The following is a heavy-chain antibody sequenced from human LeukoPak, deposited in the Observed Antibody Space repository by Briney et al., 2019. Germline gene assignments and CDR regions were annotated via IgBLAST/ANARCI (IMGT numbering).Heavy chain of an antibody. Sequence: RAGGSLRLSCAASGFTFDDYGMSWVRQAPGKGLEWVSGINWNGGSTGYADSVKGRFTISRDNAKNSLYLQVNSLRAEDTALYYCARVSAYYYDSSGQGPFDYWGQGTLVTVSS. V-gene: IGHV3-20*04. D-gene: IGHD3-22*01. CDR1: GFTFDDYG. CDR3: ARVSAYYYDSSGQGPFDY. CDR2: INWNGGST. J-gene: IGHJ4*02.